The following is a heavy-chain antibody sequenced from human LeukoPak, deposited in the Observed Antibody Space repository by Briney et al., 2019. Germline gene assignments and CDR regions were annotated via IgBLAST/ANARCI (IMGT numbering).Heavy chain of an antibody. CDR2: ISSSGSTI. CDR1: GFTFSSYE. Sequence: GGSLRLSCAASGFTFSSYEMNWVRLAPGKGLEWVSYISSSGSTIYYADSVKGRFTISRDNAKNSLYLQMNSLRAEDTAVYYCARDSSGWVTDYWGQGTLVTVSS. V-gene: IGHV3-48*03. J-gene: IGHJ4*02. D-gene: IGHD6-19*01. CDR3: ARDSSGWVTDY.